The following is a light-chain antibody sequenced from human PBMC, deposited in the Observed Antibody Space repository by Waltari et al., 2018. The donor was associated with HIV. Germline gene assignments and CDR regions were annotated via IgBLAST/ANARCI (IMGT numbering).Light chain of an antibody. Sequence: SALTQPAALSGSPGRSNTISCTGTSSGVGGYKYVAWYQQNPGKAPSLMIYEVSNRPSGVSNRFSGSKSGDTASLTISGLQAEDEAAYYCSSYTSSNTLRFGGGTKLTVL. CDR1: SSGVGGYKY. CDR3: SSYTSSNTLR. CDR2: EVS. J-gene: IGLJ2*01. V-gene: IGLV2-14*01.